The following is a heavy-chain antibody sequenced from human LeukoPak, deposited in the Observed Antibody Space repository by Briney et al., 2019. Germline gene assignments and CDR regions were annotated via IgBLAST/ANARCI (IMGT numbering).Heavy chain of an antibody. CDR1: GFTFDDYG. D-gene: IGHD3-22*01. V-gene: IGHV3-23*01. CDR2: ISGSGGST. Sequence: GGSLRLSCAASGFTFDDYGMSWVRQAPGKGLEWVSAISGSGGSTYYADSVKGRFTISRDNSKNTLYLQMNSLRAEDTAVYYCAKDTFPDYYDSKGSFDYWGQGTLVTVSS. J-gene: IGHJ4*02. CDR3: AKDTFPDYYDSKGSFDY.